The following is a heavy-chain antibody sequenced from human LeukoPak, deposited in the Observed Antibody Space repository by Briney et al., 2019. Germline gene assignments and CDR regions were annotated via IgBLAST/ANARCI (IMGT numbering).Heavy chain of an antibody. CDR3: ARITRRRYYYDSSAKFDY. CDR2: INHSGST. CDR1: GGSFSGYY. J-gene: IGHJ4*02. D-gene: IGHD3-22*01. Sequence: PSETLSLTCGVYGGSFSGYYWSWIRQPPGKGLEWIGEINHSGSTNYKPSLKSRVTISIDTSKNQFSLKLSSVTAADTTVYYCARITRRRYYYDSSAKFDYWGQGTLVTVSS. V-gene: IGHV4-34*01.